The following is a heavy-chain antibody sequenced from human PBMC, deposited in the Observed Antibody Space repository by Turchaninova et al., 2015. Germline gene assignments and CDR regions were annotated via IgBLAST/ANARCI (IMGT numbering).Heavy chain of an antibody. V-gene: IGHV4-38-2*01. CDR2: ISHSGST. D-gene: IGHD3-10*01. CDR1: GSSISSGYY. J-gene: IGHJ4*02. CDR3: ARHGELPFDY. Sequence: QVQLQESGPGLVKPSETLSLTCAFSGSSISSGYYWGWIRQPPGKGLEWIVSISHSGSTSYNPSLKSRGTVSLDTSKNQFSLKLSSVTATDTALYYCARHGELPFDYWGQGTLVTVSS.